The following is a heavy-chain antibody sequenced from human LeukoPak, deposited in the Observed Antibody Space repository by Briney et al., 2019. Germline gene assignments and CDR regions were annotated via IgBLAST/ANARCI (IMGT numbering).Heavy chain of an antibody. Sequence: PSETLSLTCAVSGGSISPYYWSWIRQPAGKGLEWIGRIYTSGSTNYNPSLKGRVTMSVDASKNQFSLKLSSVTAADTAVYYCARGASGCYQFDYWGQGTLVTVSS. CDR2: IYTSGST. CDR1: GGSISPYY. J-gene: IGHJ4*02. CDR3: ARGASGCYQFDY. V-gene: IGHV4-4*07. D-gene: IGHD3-22*01.